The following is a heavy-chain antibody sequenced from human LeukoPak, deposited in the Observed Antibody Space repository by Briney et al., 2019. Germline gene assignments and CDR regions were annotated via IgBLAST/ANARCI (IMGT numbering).Heavy chain of an antibody. Sequence: GASVKFSCKASGYTFTSYDINWVRQATGQGLEWMGWMNPNSGNTGYAQKFQGRVTITRNTSISTAYMELSSLRSEDTAVYYCARTYSYWSGYPTLGYWGQGTLVTVSS. V-gene: IGHV1-8*03. J-gene: IGHJ4*02. CDR3: ARTYSYWSGYPTLGY. CDR2: MNPNSGNT. D-gene: IGHD3-3*01. CDR1: GYTFTSYD.